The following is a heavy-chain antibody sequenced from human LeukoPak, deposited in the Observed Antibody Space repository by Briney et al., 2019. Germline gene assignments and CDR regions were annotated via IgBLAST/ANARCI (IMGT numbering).Heavy chain of an antibody. V-gene: IGHV3-21*01. CDR2: ISSSSSFI. D-gene: IGHD3-16*02. J-gene: IGHJ4*02. CDR1: GFTFRSYC. Sequence: PGGSLRLSCAASGFTFRSYCMNWVRQAPGKGLEWVSSISSSSSFIYYADSVKVRFTISRDNAKNSLYLQMNSLRAEDTAVYYCERDGEEFDEYVWGSYRPNYFDYWGQGTLVTVSS. CDR3: ERDGEEFDEYVWGSYRPNYFDY.